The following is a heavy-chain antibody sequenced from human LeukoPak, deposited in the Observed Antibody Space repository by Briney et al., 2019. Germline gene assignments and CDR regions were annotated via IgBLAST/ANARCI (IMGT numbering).Heavy chain of an antibody. J-gene: IGHJ4*02. D-gene: IGHD2-2*01. CDR1: GFSLSTSGVG. Sequence: SGPTLVKPTQTLTLTCTFSGFSLSTSGVGVGWIRQPPGKALEWLALIYWNDDKRYSPSLKSRLTITKDTSKNQVVLTMTNMDPVDTATYYCAHMRLPGYCSSTSCSPWDYWGQGTLVTVSS. V-gene: IGHV2-5*01. CDR3: AHMRLPGYCSSTSCSPWDY. CDR2: IYWNDDK.